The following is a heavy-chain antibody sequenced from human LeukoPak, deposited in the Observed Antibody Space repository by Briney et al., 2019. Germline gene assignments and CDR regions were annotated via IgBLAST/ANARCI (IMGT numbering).Heavy chain of an antibody. J-gene: IGHJ4*02. CDR1: GFNFHDYA. CDR2: ISWNSGRL. CDR3: ARALDTAIVTGPGGFGGY. D-gene: IGHD5-18*01. Sequence: PGGSLRLSCAASGFNFHDYAMHWVRQTPGKGLEWVSSISWNSGRLGYADSVKGRFTISRDNAKKTLYLQMNSLRVEDTAVYYCARALDTAIVTGPGGFGGYWGQGTLVTVSS. V-gene: IGHV3-9*01.